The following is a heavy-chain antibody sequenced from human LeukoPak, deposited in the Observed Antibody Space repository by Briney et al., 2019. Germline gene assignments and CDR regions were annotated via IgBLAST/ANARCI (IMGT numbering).Heavy chain of an antibody. CDR3: AKLGYYYDSNGYYY. D-gene: IGHD3-22*01. Sequence: GGSLRLTCAASGFTFSSYGMHWVRQAPGKGLEWVAFIRYDGSNKYYADSVKGRFTISRDNSKNTLYLQMNSLRAEDTAVYYCAKLGYYYDSNGYYYWGQGTLVTVSS. CDR2: IRYDGSNK. CDR1: GFTFSSYG. J-gene: IGHJ4*02. V-gene: IGHV3-30*02.